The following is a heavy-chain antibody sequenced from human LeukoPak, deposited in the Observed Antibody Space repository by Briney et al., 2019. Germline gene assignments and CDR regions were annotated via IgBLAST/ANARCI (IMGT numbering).Heavy chain of an antibody. D-gene: IGHD3-22*01. CDR2: ISAYNGNT. V-gene: IGHV1-18*01. CDR3: ARKRYYYDSSGYYDFDY. CDR1: GYTFTSYG. Sequence: ASVKVSCKASGYTFTSYGISWVRQAPGQGLAWMGWISAYNGNTNYAQNFQGRVTMTSGTSTSTVYMELRSLRSDDTAVYYCARKRYYYDSSGYYDFDYWGQGTLVTVSS. J-gene: IGHJ4*02.